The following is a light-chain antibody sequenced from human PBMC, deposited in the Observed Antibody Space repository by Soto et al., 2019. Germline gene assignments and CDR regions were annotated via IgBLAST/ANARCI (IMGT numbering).Light chain of an antibody. J-gene: IGKJ1*01. CDR1: QSVSSNN. CDR2: GAS. V-gene: IGKV3-20*01. Sequence: EIVLTQSPGTLSLSPGEIAALSCRASQSVSSNNLVWYQQKPGQAPRLLIYGASYRAAGIPDRFSGSGSGTDFTLTISRLEPEDFALYYCQQYGSSPWTFGQGTKVDI. CDR3: QQYGSSPWT.